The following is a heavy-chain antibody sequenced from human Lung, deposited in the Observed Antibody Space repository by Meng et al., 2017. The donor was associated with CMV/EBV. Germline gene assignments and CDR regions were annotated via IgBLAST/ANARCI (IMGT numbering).Heavy chain of an antibody. J-gene: IGHJ4*02. CDR1: GFTFSNFW. CDR2: IKKDGSET. V-gene: IGHV3-7*01. Sequence: GEXLKISCAASGFTFSNFWMTWVRQAPGKGLEWVANIKKDGSETYCLESLRGRFTISRDNSKNSLYLQMTSLRVEDSAVYYCARGGGEYWGQGTLVTVSS. D-gene: IGHD2/OR15-2a*01. CDR3: ARGGGEY.